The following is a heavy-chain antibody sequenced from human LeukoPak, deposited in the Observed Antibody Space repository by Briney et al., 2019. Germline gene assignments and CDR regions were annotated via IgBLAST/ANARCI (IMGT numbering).Heavy chain of an antibody. CDR1: GFTFSSYT. CDR3: ARDFGDAIDI. CDR2: ISSSTSYI. V-gene: IGHV3-21*01. D-gene: IGHD3-16*01. J-gene: IGHJ3*02. Sequence: GGSLRLSCAASGFTFSSYTMNWVRQAPGKGLEWVSSISSSTSYIYYADSVKGRFTISGDNAKNSVYLQMNSLRAEDTAVYYCARDFGDAIDIWGQGTMVTVSS.